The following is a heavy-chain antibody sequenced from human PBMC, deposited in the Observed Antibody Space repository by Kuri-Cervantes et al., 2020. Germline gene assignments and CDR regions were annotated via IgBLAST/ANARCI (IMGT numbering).Heavy chain of an antibody. Sequence: GGSLRFSCAASGFTFSSFGMHWVRQAPGKGLEWVAVISYDGSNKYYADSVKGRFTISRDNSKNTLYLQMNSLRTEDTAVYYCAKGYLRGPIDDWGQGTLVTVSS. CDR1: GFTFSSFG. J-gene: IGHJ4*02. D-gene: IGHD1-1*01. CDR3: AKGYLRGPIDD. CDR2: ISYDGSNK. V-gene: IGHV3-30*18.